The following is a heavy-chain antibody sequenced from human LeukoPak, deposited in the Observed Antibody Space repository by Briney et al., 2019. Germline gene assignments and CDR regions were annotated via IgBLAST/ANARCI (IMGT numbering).Heavy chain of an antibody. CDR2: IIPIFGTA. J-gene: IGHJ5*02. D-gene: IGHD2-2*01. Sequence: ASVKVSCKASGGTFSSYAISWVRQAPGQGLEWMGGIIPIFGTANYAQKFQGRVTITADESTSTAYMELSSLRSEDTAVYYCARAPLALYCSSTSCYPEDPWGQGTLVTVSS. CDR1: GGTFSSYA. CDR3: ARAPLALYCSSTSCYPEDP. V-gene: IGHV1-69*13.